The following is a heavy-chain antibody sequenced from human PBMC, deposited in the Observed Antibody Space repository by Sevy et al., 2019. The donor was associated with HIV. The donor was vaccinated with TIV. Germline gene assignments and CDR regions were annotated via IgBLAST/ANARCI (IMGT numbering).Heavy chain of an antibody. J-gene: IGHJ1*01. CDR3: ARAPSGSQGPGQYFHH. D-gene: IGHD1-26*01. CDR2: ITPNNGNT. Sequence: ASVKVSCKASGYIFTSYGITWVRQAPGQGLEWMGWITPNNGNTNYARRLQGRVTMTTDTSTATAYMELRSLRSDDTAVYYCARAPSGSQGPGQYFHHWGQGTLVTVSS. CDR1: GYIFTSYG. V-gene: IGHV1-18*01.